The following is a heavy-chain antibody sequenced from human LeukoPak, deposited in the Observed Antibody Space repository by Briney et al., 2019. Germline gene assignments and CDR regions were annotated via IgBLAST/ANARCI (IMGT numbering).Heavy chain of an antibody. CDR1: GGTFSSYA. CDR2: ISAYNGHT. Sequence: ASVKVSRKASGGTFSSYAISWVRQAPGQGLEWMGWISAYNGHTNYAQKLQGRVTMTTDTPTSTAYMELRSLRSDDTAVYYCARGFPNRYYYDSSGYYGYYFDYWGQGTLVTVSS. D-gene: IGHD3-22*01. V-gene: IGHV1-18*01. J-gene: IGHJ4*02. CDR3: ARGFPNRYYYDSSGYYGYYFDY.